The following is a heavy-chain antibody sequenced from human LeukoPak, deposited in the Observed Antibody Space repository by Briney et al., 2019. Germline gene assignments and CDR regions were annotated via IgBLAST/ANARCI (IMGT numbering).Heavy chain of an antibody. J-gene: IGHJ4*02. CDR1: GGSISSYY. CDR2: IYYSGST. V-gene: IGHV4-59*01. CDR3: AGDLGSSWYGHYFDY. D-gene: IGHD6-13*01. Sequence: SETLSLTCTVSGGSISSYYWSWIRQPPGKGLEWIGYIYYSGSTNYNPSLKSRVTISVDTSKNQFSLKLSSVTAADTAVYYCAGDLGSSWYGHYFDYWGQGTLVTVSS.